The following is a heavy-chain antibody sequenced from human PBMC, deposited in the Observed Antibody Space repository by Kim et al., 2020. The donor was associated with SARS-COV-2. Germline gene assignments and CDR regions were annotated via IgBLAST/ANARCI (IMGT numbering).Heavy chain of an antibody. CDR2: ISESGQYF. CDR1: GFTFSTYN. V-gene: IGHV3-21*01. J-gene: IGHJ6*02. D-gene: IGHD2-2*02. Sequence: GGSLRLSCAASGFTFSTYNMNWVRQTPGRGLEWVAFISESGQYFVYADSVKGRFTISRANSKNSLYLEMHSLRAEDTAIYYCARDSNVVLPPPIKDYYYDMDVWGQGTTVTVSS. CDR3: ARDSNVVLPPPIKDYYYDMDV.